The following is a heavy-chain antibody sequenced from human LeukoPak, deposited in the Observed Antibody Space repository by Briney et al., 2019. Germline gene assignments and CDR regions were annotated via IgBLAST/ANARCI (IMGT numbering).Heavy chain of an antibody. CDR1: GFTFGDYA. J-gene: IGHJ5*02. V-gene: IGHV3-49*04. CDR3: TRAVGATSSYNWFDP. Sequence: PGRSLRLSCTASGFTFGDYAMSWVRQAPGKGLEWVGFIRSKAYGGTTEYAASVKGRFTTSRDDSKSIAYLQMNSLKTEDTAVYYCTRAVGATSSYNWFDPWGQGTLVTVSS. D-gene: IGHD1-26*01. CDR2: IRSKAYGGTT.